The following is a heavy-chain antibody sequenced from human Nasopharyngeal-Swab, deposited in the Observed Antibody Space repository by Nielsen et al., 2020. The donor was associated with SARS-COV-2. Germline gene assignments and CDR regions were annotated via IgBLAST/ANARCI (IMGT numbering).Heavy chain of an antibody. CDR3: TRGSNLVVAVADY. CDR2: INADGSDK. J-gene: IGHJ4*02. Sequence: GESLKISCAASGFTFSVYWIHWVRQAPGKGLVYVAGINADGSDKRYADSVKGRFTISRDNAKSTAFLEMNSLSADETAVYYCTRGSNLVVAVADYWAREPWSPSPQ. CDR1: GFTFSVYW. D-gene: IGHD2-15*01. V-gene: IGHV3-74*01.